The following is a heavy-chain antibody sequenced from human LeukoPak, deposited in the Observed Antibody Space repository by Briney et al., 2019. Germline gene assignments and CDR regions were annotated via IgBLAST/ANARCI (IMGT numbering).Heavy chain of an antibody. CDR2: ISAYNGNT. Sequence: ASVKVSCKASGYTFTSYGISWVRQAPGQGLEWMGWISAYNGNTNYAQKLQGRVTMTTDTSTSTAYMELRSLRSDDTAVYYCARGGERYCSSTSCYMIDYWGQGTLVTLSS. J-gene: IGHJ4*02. CDR3: ARGGERYCSSTSCYMIDY. D-gene: IGHD2-2*02. V-gene: IGHV1-18*01. CDR1: GYTFTSYG.